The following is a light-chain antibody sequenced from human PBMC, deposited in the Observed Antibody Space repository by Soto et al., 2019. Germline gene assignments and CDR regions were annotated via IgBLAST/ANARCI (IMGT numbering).Light chain of an antibody. CDR2: DAS. V-gene: IGKV1-5*01. CDR1: QTISSW. J-gene: IGKJ1*01. Sequence: DIQMTQSPSTLSASVGDRVTITCRASQTISSWLAWYQQKPGKAPKFLIYDASSLESGVPSRFSGSGSGTEFTLTISSLQPDDFATYYCQQYKTYWTFGQGTKVEIK. CDR3: QQYKTYWT.